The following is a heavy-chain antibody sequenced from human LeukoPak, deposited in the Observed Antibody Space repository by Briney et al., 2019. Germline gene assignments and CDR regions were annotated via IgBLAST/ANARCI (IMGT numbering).Heavy chain of an antibody. J-gene: IGHJ1*01. CDR1: GGSISSGDYY. CDR3: ARVILGYGHYDSSPLYFQH. D-gene: IGHD3-22*01. V-gene: IGHV4-30-4*01. CDR2: IYYSGST. Sequence: PSETLSLTCTVSGGSISSGDYYWSRIPQPPGKGLEWIGYIYYSGSTYYNPSLKSRVTISVDTSKNQFSLKLSSVTAADTAVYYCARVILGYGHYDSSPLYFQHWGQGTLVTVSS.